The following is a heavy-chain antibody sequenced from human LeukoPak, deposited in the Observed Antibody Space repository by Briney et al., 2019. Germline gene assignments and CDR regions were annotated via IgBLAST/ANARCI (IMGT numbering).Heavy chain of an antibody. CDR1: GFTFSSYG. CDR2: LYSDGNT. CDR3: ARGVEPLAANTLAY. V-gene: IGHV3-NL1*01. J-gene: IGHJ4*02. Sequence: GGSLRLSCAASGFTFSSYGMHWVRQAPGKGLEWVSVLYSDGNTKYADSVQGRFTISRDNSKNTLYLEMNSLSPDDTAVYYCARGVEPLAANTLAYWGQGTLVTVSS. D-gene: IGHD1-14*01.